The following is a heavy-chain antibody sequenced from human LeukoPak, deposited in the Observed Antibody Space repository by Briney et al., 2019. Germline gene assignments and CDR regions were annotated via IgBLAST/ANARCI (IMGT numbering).Heavy chain of an antibody. CDR1: GFTFSSYS. J-gene: IGHJ3*02. D-gene: IGHD2-2*01. CDR2: ISSSSSYI. Sequence: GGSLRLSCAASGFTFSSYSMNWVRQAPGKGLEWVSSISSSSSYIYYADSVKGRFTISRDNGKNSLYLQMNSLRAEDTAVYYCARALGYCSSTSCYFRKRLSDAFDIWGQGTMVTVSS. CDR3: ARALGYCSSTSCYFRKRLSDAFDI. V-gene: IGHV3-21*01.